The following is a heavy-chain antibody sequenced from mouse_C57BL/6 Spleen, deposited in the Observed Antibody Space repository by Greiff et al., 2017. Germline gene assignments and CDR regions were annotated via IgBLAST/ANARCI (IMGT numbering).Heavy chain of an antibody. V-gene: IGHV1-64*01. CDR1: GYTFTSYW. Sequence: QVQLQQPGAELVKPGASVKLSCKASGYTFTSYWMHWVKQRPGQGLEWIGMIHPNSGSTNYNEKFKSKATLTVDKSSSTAYRQLSSLTSEDSAVYCCARRGERNVFAYWGQGTLVTVSA. CDR2: IHPNSGST. CDR3: ARRGERNVFAY. J-gene: IGHJ3*01.